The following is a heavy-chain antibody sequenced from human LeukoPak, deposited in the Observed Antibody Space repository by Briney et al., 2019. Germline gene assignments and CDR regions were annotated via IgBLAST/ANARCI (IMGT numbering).Heavy chain of an antibody. CDR3: ARKTSSWNNWFDS. J-gene: IGHJ5*01. Sequence: SVKVSCKASGGTLSISWVRQAPGQGLEWMGGINPIFGIANYAQKFQGRVTISADEPTSTAYMELSSLRSEDTAVYYCARKTSSWNNWFDSWGQGTLVTVSS. CDR2: INPIFGIA. CDR1: GGTLS. V-gene: IGHV1-69*13. D-gene: IGHD6-13*01.